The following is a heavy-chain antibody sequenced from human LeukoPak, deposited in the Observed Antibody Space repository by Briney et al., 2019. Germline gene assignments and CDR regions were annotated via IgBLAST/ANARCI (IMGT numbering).Heavy chain of an antibody. CDR3: VKQWFGYQRSY. V-gene: IGHV3-23*01. CDR1: VCTFSSYS. CDR2: IAAGGGNT. J-gene: IGHJ4*02. D-gene: IGHD3-10*01. Sequence: GACLRLSWAASVCTFSSYSMSWVREAPWKGLEWVSTIAAGGGNTYYADSVKGRFTISRDNSKNTLYLHINDLRAEDTATYYCVKQWFGYQRSYWGQGTLVTVSS.